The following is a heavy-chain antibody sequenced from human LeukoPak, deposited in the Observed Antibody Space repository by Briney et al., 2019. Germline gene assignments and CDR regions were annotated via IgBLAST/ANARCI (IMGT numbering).Heavy chain of an antibody. D-gene: IGHD3-10*01. CDR3: ARGYYYRT. CDR1: GGSFGNDNFY. CDR2: IYADGSS. J-gene: IGHJ4*02. V-gene: IGHV4-61*02. Sequence: SQTLSLTCTVSGGSFGNDNFYWNWIRPPAGKALEWIGRIYADGSSNYNPSLKSRVTILVDTSKSQFSQSLHSMTAADTAVYYCARGYYYRTWGLGTLVTVSS.